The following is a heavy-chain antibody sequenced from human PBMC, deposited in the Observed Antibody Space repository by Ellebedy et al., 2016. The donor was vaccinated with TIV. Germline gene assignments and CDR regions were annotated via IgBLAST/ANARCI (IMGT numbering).Heavy chain of an antibody. Sequence: MPGGSLRLSCNVSGVSVRSSSYYWGWIRQPPGKGLEWIGAVHYTGTTHYNASLKSRRTIDVDTSKNQYSLVLNSVTAADTAVYYCATRGLGFSDYEPDYWGQGTLVTVSS. V-gene: IGHV4-39*01. J-gene: IGHJ4*02. CDR1: GVSVRSSSYY. CDR3: ATRGLGFSDYEPDY. CDR2: VHYTGTT. D-gene: IGHD5-12*01.